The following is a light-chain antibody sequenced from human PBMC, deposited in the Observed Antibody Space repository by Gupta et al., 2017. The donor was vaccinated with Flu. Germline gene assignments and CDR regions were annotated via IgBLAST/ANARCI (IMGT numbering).Light chain of an antibody. CDR3: QQSFNTPLT. Sequence: DIQMTQSPSSLSASVGDKVTITCRASQNRRNYLNWYQQKPGRAPKLLIYAASTLQSGVSSRFSGGGSGTEFTLTVNDLQPDDFATYFCQQSFNTPLTFGGGTKVDI. J-gene: IGKJ4*01. CDR2: AAS. CDR1: QNRRNY. V-gene: IGKV1-39*01.